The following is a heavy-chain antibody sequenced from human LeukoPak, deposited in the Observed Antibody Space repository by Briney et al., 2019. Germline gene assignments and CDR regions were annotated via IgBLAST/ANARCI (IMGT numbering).Heavy chain of an antibody. D-gene: IGHD3-10*01. CDR1: GLTFSSYG. CDR2: IKQDGSDK. Sequence: GGSLRLSCAAAGLTFSSYGMHWVRQAPGKGLEWAAHIKQDGSDKYYVDSAKGRFTVSRDNAKNSLYLQMNSLRVEDTAVYYCATHPGDYWFGYLQLWGQGTLVTVSS. J-gene: IGHJ4*02. CDR3: ATHPGDYWFGYLQL. V-gene: IGHV3-7*01.